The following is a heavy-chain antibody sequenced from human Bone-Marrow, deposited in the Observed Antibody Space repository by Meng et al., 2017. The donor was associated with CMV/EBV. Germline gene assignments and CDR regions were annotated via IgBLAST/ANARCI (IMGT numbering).Heavy chain of an antibody. CDR3: TRDSFPRYGSSPSGY. V-gene: IGHV3-23*03. CDR1: GFTFSSYS. CDR2: IYSSGSST. Sequence: LSLTCAASGFTFSSYSMSWVRQAPGKGLEWVSVIYSSGSSTSYADSVKGRFTISRDNSKNTLFLQMNSLRAEDTSVYYCTRDSFPRYGSSPSGYWGQGTLVTVSS. D-gene: IGHD6-13*01. J-gene: IGHJ4*02.